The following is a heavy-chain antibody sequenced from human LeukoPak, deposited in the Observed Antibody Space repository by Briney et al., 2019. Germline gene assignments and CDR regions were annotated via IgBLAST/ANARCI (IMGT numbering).Heavy chain of an antibody. CDR3: ASLAGYYYDSSGYDWNY. J-gene: IGHJ4*02. CDR2: INPNSGGT. V-gene: IGHV1-2*02. D-gene: IGHD3-22*01. Sequence: GASVKVSCKASGYTFTSYYMHWVRQAPGQGLEWMGWINPNSGGTNYAQKFQGRVTMTRDTSISTAYMELSRLRSDDTAVYYCASLAGYYYDSSGYDWNYWGQGTLVTVSS. CDR1: GYTFTSYY.